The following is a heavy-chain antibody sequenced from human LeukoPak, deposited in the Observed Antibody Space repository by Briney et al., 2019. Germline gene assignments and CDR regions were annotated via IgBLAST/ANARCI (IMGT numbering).Heavy chain of an antibody. CDR2: IYINGST. V-gene: IGHV4-61*02. CDR1: GGSISRGSYY. J-gene: IGHJ4*02. CDR3: ARDRHKLVDIVAGILDY. Sequence: PSLTLSLTRTVSGGSISRGSYYWSWIRQPAGKGLEWIGRIYINGSTNYNPSLKSRVTISVDTSKNQFSLKLSSVTAADTAVYYCARDRHKLVDIVAGILDYWGQGTLVTVSS. D-gene: IGHD5-12*01.